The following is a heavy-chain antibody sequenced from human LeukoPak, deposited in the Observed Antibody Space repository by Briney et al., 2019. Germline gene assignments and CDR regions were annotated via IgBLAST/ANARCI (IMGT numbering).Heavy chain of an antibody. V-gene: IGHV4-59*01. Sequence: PSETLSLTCTVSGFTISSYYCSWIRQPPGKGLEWIGYIYYTGSTNYNPSLKSRVTMSVDTSKNKFSIRLSSVTAADTAVYYCATTPRGFRGKIVQNRGQGTLVTVSS. CDR3: ATTPRGFRGKIVQN. CDR1: GFTISSYY. J-gene: IGHJ1*01. D-gene: IGHD3-10*01. CDR2: IYYTGST.